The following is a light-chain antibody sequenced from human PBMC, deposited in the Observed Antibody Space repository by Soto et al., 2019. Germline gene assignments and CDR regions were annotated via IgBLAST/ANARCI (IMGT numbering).Light chain of an antibody. CDR2: DAS. J-gene: IGKJ5*01. CDR1: QSIRTS. CDR3: QQHNQWPIT. V-gene: IGKV3-11*01. Sequence: EIVLTQSPATLSLFPGERATLSCRASQSIRTSLAWYQQKPGQAPRLVIFDASNRANGVPARFSGSGSGTEFTLTISSLQSEDFAVYYCQQHNQWPITFGQGTRLEIK.